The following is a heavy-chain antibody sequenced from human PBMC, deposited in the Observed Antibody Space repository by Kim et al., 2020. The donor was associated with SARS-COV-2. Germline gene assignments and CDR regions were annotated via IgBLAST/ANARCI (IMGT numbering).Heavy chain of an antibody. CDR3: AREEV. J-gene: IGHJ4*02. V-gene: IGHV3-7*04. CDR2: ISPDGSRK. Sequence: ISPDGSRKYDVDSVTGRLTSSRDNAKTSLYLQMSSLRADDTAVYYCAREEVWGQGTLVTVSS.